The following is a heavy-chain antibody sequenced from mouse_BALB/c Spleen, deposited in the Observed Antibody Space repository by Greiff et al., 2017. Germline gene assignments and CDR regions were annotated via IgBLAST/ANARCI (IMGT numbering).Heavy chain of an antibody. V-gene: IGHV2-9-2*01. CDR3: VRETARVPYYFDY. CDR2: IWTGGGT. D-gene: IGHD3-2*01. Sequence: VMLVESGPGLVAPSQSLSITCTVSGFSLTSYDISWIRQPPGKGLEWLGVIWTGGGTNYNSAFMSRLSISKDNSKSQVFLKMNSLQTDDTAIYYCVRETARVPYYFDYWGQGTTLTVSS. J-gene: IGHJ2*01. CDR1: GFSLTSYD.